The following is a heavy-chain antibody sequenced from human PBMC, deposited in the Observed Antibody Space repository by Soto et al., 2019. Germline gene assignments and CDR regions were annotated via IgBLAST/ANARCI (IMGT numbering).Heavy chain of an antibody. D-gene: IGHD3-9*01. V-gene: IGHV4-31*03. CDR3: ARGTDTWFFDL. CDR1: GGSISSGGHY. J-gene: IGHJ2*01. CDR2: IHESGSM. Sequence: QVQLQESGPGLVKPSQTLSLTCTVSGGSISSGGHYWSWIRQHPGKGLEWIGYIHESGSMYYKAYLKSRVTISIDTSKNQFSLKLTSVTAADTAVYYCARGTDTWFFDLWGRGTLVTVSS.